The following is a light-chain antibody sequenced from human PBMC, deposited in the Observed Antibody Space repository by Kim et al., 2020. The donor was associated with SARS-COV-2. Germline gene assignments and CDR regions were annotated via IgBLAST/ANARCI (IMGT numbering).Light chain of an antibody. CDR3: QQRSNWYS. J-gene: IGKJ2*03. CDR2: DAS. CDR1: QSVSSY. Sequence: LSLSPGERPTLSCRASQSVSSYLAWYQQKPGQAPRLLIYDASNRATGIPARFSGSGSGTDFTLTISSLEPEDFAVYYCQQRSNWYSFGQGTKLEIK. V-gene: IGKV3-11*01.